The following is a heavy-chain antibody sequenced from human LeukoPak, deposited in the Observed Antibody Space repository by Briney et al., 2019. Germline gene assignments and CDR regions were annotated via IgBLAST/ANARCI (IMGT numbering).Heavy chain of an antibody. CDR3: ARLGKSGSGSYPIDY. Sequence: SETLSLTCTVSGASISSYYWSWIRQPPGKGLEWIGYISYSGGSNYNPSLNYNPSLKSRVTISVDTSEKRLSLKLSSVTAADTALYYCARLGKSGSGSYPIDYWGQGTLVTVSS. J-gene: IGHJ4*02. D-gene: IGHD3-10*01. CDR2: ISYSGGS. CDR1: GASISSYY. V-gene: IGHV4-59*08.